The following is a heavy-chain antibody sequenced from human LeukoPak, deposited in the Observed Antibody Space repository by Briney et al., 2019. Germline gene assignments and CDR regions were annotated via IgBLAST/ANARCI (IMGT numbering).Heavy chain of an antibody. Sequence: SETLSLTCTVSGGSISSYYWSWIRQPPGKGLEWIGYIYYSGSTNYNPSLKSRVTISVDTSKSQFSLKLSSVTAADTAVYYCAGVKMTRPDYVWSQGTLVTVSS. CDR2: IYYSGST. CDR3: AGVKMTRPDYV. CDR1: GGSISSYY. D-gene: IGHD3-10*02. V-gene: IGHV4-59*01. J-gene: IGHJ4*02.